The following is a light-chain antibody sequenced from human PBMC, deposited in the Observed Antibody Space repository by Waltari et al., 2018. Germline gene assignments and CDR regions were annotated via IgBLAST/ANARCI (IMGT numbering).Light chain of an antibody. CDR1: QGISSR. J-gene: IGKJ4*01. CDR3: QQYNSYPIT. Sequence: DIQLTQSPSSLSASVGDSVTITCRASQGISSRLAWYQQKPEKAPTSLIYAASTLQSGVPSRFSGSESGTDFTLTITSLQPEDSATYYCQQYNSYPITFGGGTKVEIK. V-gene: IGKV1D-16*01. CDR2: AAS.